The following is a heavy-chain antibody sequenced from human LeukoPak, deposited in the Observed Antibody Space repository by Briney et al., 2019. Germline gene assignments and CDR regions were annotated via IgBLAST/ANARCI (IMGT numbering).Heavy chain of an antibody. CDR1: GFSFSGDW. V-gene: IGHV3-7*02. D-gene: IGHD1-7*01. CDR3: ATAGNYRFDY. Sequence: GGSLRLSCAASGFSFSGDWMTWARQAPGKGLEWVANIKKDGSEKYYVDSVKGRFTISRDNAKNTLYLQMNSLRAEDTAVYYCATAGNYRFDYWGQGTLVTVSS. J-gene: IGHJ4*02. CDR2: IKKDGSEK.